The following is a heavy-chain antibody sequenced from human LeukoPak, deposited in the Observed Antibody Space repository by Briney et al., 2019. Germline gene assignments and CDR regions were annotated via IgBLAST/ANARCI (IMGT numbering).Heavy chain of an antibody. D-gene: IGHD3-22*01. CDR2: ISWDGGST. V-gene: IGHV3-43D*03. J-gene: IGHJ4*02. CDR1: GFTFDDYA. Sequence: GGSLRLSCAASGFTFDDYAMHWVRQAPGKGLEWVSLISWDGGSTYYADSVKGRFTISRDNSKNSLYLQMNSLRAEDTALYYCAKSGAYYYDSSGYYPMDYWGQGTLVTVSS. CDR3: AKSGAYYYDSSGYYPMDY.